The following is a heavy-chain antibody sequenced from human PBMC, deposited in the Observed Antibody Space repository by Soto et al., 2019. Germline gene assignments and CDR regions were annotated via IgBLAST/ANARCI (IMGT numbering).Heavy chain of an antibody. CDR1: GFTFSSYD. CDR3: ARDPKYSYDSSDRRYYYYGMDV. V-gene: IGHV3-13*01. CDR2: IGTAGDT. D-gene: IGHD3-22*01. J-gene: IGHJ6*02. Sequence: GGSLRLSCAASGFTFSSYDMHWVRQATGKGLEWVSAIGTAGDTYYPGSVKGRFTISRENAKNSLYLQMNSLRAEDTAVYYCARDPKYSYDSSDRRYYYYGMDVWGPGTKVTVSS.